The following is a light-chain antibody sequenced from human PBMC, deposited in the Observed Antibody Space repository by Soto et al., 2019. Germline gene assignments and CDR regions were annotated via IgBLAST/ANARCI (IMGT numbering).Light chain of an antibody. CDR2: EVS. J-gene: IGLJ1*01. CDR1: SSDVGSYNL. V-gene: IGLV2-23*02. Sequence: QSALTQPASVSGSPGQSITISCTGTSSDVGSYNLVSWYQQHPGKALKLMIYEVSKRPSGVSNRFSGSKSGNTASLTISGLQAEDEAYYYCCSYAGSSTFPYVFGTGTKVTVL. CDR3: CSYAGSSTFPYV.